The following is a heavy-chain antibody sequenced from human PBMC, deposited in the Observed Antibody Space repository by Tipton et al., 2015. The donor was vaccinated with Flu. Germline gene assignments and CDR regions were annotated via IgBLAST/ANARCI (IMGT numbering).Heavy chain of an antibody. D-gene: IGHD3-22*01. CDR1: GGSITNYY. CDR3: ASSPPYDSSGYSPLYFDY. Sequence: TLSLTCTVSGGSITNYYWNWIRQPAGEGLEWIGRVHTTGSTNYNPSLKSRVTMSVDMSKNQFSLNLSTVTAADTAVYYCASSPPYDSSGYSPLYFDYWGQGTQVTASS. V-gene: IGHV4-4*07. CDR2: VHTTGST. J-gene: IGHJ4*02.